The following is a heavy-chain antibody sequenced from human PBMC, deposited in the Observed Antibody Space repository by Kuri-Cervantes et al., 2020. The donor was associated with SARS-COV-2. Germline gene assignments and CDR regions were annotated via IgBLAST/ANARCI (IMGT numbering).Heavy chain of an antibody. V-gene: IGHV4-59*12. CDR2: IYYSGST. J-gene: IGHJ5*02. CDR1: GGSISSYY. D-gene: IGHD3-3*01. CDR3: ARGRTYYDFWSGYSRTYNWFDP. Sequence: GSLRLSCTVSGGSISSYYWSWIRQPPGKGLEWIGYIYYSGSTNYNPSLKSRVTISVDTSKNQFSLKLSSVTAADTAVYYCARGRTYYDFWSGYSRTYNWFDPWGQGTLVTVSS.